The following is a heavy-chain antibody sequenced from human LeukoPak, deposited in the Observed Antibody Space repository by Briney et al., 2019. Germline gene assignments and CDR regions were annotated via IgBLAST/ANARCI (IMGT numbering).Heavy chain of an antibody. Sequence: PSETLSLTCTVSGGSISSYYWSWIRQPPGKGLEWIGYIYYSGSTNYNPSLKSRVTISVDTSKNQFSLKLSSVTAADTAVYYCAREGRDGYYFDYWGQGTLVTVSS. J-gene: IGHJ4*02. V-gene: IGHV4-59*01. CDR2: IYYSGST. CDR1: GGSISSYY. CDR3: AREGRDGYYFDY. D-gene: IGHD5-24*01.